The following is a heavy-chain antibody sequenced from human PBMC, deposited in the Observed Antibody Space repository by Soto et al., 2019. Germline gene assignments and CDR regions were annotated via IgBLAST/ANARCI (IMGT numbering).Heavy chain of an antibody. CDR3: ARDAPYYYDSSGSRPYYFDY. D-gene: IGHD3-22*01. Sequence: PGGSLRLSCAASGFTFSSYSMNWVRQAPGKGLEWVSYISSSSSTIYYADSVKGRFTISRDNAKNSLYLQMNSLRDEDTAVYYCARDAPYYYDSSGSRPYYFDYWGQGTLVTVST. CDR1: GFTFSSYS. J-gene: IGHJ4*02. CDR2: ISSSSSTI. V-gene: IGHV3-48*02.